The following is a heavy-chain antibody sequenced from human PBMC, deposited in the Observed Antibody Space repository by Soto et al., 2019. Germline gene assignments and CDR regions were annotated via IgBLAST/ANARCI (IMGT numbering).Heavy chain of an antibody. D-gene: IGHD3-3*01. CDR2: IYYSGST. Sequence: SETLSLTCTVSGGSISSSSYYWGWIRQPPGKGLEWIGSIYYSGSTYYNPFLKSRVTISVDTSKNQFSLKLSSVTAADTAVYYCARHRGTTPLYDFWSGYYTGGWFDPWGQGTLVTVSS. V-gene: IGHV4-39*01. CDR1: GGSISSSSYY. J-gene: IGHJ5*02. CDR3: ARHRGTTPLYDFWSGYYTGGWFDP.